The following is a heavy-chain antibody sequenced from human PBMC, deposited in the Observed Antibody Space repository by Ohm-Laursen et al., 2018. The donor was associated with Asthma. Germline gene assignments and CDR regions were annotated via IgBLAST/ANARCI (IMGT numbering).Heavy chain of an antibody. CDR3: ARDYSDNGSRRWLLVMDAFDI. CDR1: GFIFSNYN. CDR2: ISYAGSNT. Sequence: SLRLSCSASGFIFSNYNINWVRQSPGKGLEWVAVISYAGSNTYYADSVKGRFTISRDNAKNSLYLQMNSLRAEDTAVYYCARDYSDNGSRRWLLVMDAFDIWGQGTMVTVSS. D-gene: IGHD5-24*01. V-gene: IGHV3-30*03. J-gene: IGHJ3*02.